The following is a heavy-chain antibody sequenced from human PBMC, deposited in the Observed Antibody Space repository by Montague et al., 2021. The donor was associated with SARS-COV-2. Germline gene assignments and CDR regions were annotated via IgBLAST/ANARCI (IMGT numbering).Heavy chain of an antibody. J-gene: IGHJ4*02. CDR1: GFTFNYYA. CDR2: ISGNAFST. Sequence: SLRLSCAASGFTFNYYAMNWVRQAPGKGLEWVSGISGNAFSTHSVDSVIGRFTISRDNSKNPQNLDMNSQRAEDTALYYCAKDRRVATTPGVFDDWGQGTLVTVSS. CDR3: AKDRRVATTPGVFDD. D-gene: IGHD5-12*01. V-gene: IGHV3-23*01.